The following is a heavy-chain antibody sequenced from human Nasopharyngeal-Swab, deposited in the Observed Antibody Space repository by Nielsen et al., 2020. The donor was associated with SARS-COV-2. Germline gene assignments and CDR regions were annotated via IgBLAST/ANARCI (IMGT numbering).Heavy chain of an antibody. Sequence: ASVKVSCKASGYTFTSYAMNWVRQAPGQGLEWMGWINTNTGNPTYAQGFTGRFVFSLDTSVSTAYLQISNLKAEDTAVYYCARGGSSSWYSYYYYYMDVWGKGTTVTVSS. J-gene: IGHJ6*03. CDR1: GYTFTSYA. CDR2: INTNTGNP. D-gene: IGHD6-13*01. V-gene: IGHV7-4-1*02. CDR3: ARGGSSSWYSYYYYYMDV.